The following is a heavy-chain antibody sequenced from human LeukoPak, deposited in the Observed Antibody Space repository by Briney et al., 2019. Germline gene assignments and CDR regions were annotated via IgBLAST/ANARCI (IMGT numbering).Heavy chain of an antibody. CDR1: GFTFSSYS. CDR3: ARDGRTAGDFDI. CDR2: ISSGTSII. V-gene: IGHV3-48*02. Sequence: GGSLRLSCAASGFTFSSYSMNWVRQAPGQGLEWVSYISSGTSIIYYADSVRGRFTISRDNAKNSLYLQMNSLRDEDTAVYYCARDGRTAGDFDIWGPGTIVTVS. D-gene: IGHD3-10*01. J-gene: IGHJ3*02.